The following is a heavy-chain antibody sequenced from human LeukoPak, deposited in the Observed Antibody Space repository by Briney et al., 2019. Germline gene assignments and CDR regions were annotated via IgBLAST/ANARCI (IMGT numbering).Heavy chain of an antibody. CDR3: ARRSYGDYELDY. J-gene: IGHJ4*02. D-gene: IGHD4-17*01. CDR2: INWNGGST. V-gene: IGHV3-20*04. CDR1: GFTFDDYG. Sequence: GGSLRLSCAASGFTFDDYGMSWVRQAPGKGLEWVSGINWNGGSTGYADSVKGRFTISRDNAKNSLYLQMISLRAVDTALYYCARRSYGDYELDYWGQGTLVTVSS.